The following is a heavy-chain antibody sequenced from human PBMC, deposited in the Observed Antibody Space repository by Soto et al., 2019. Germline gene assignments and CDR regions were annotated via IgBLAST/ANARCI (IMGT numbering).Heavy chain of an antibody. V-gene: IGHV3-30*18. D-gene: IGHD3-9*01. CDR1: GFTFSSYG. J-gene: IGHJ4*02. CDR3: AKGLRYFDWLSSFFDY. Sequence: PGGSLRLSCAASGFTFSSYGMHWVRQAPGKGLEWVAVISYDGSNKYYADSVKGRFTISRDNSKNTLYLQMNSLRAEDTAVYYCAKGLRYFDWLSSFFDYWGQGSLVTVSS. CDR2: ISYDGSNK.